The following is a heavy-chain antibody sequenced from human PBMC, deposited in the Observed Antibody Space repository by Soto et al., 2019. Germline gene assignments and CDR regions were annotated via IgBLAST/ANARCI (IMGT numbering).Heavy chain of an antibody. J-gene: IGHJ4*02. D-gene: IGHD6-13*01. CDR3: AREGSRSGRPRPHTYIDY. Sequence: ASVKVSCKASGDTFTNSAFIWVRQAPGQGLEWMGWISAYNGNTDYEQKFKGRVTMTTDTSTSTAHMELRSLRSDDTAVYYCAREGSRSGRPRPHTYIDYWGQGTLVTVSS. CDR2: ISAYNGNT. V-gene: IGHV1-18*01. CDR1: GDTFTNSA.